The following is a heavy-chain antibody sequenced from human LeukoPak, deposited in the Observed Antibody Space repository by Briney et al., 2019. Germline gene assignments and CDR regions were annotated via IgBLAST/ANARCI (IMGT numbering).Heavy chain of an antibody. CDR1: GGSFSGYY. CDR3: AKGLPSCGGDCYDY. D-gene: IGHD2-21*01. Sequence: SETLSLTCAVYGGSFSGYYWSWIRQPPGKGLEWIGEINHSGSTNYNPSLKSRVTISVDTSKNQFSLKLSSVTAADTAVYHCAKGLPSCGGDCYDYWGQGILVTVSS. V-gene: IGHV4-34*01. J-gene: IGHJ4*02. CDR2: INHSGST.